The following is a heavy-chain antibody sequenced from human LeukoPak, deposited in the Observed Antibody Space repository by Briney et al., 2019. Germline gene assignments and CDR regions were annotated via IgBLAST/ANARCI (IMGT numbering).Heavy chain of an antibody. Sequence: PGGSLRLSCAASGFTFSSYWMSWVRQAPGKGLEWVANIKQDGSEKYYLDSVKGRFTISRDNAKNSLYLQMNSLRAEDTAVYYCARKFYDILTRWFDPWGQGTLVTVSS. J-gene: IGHJ5*02. D-gene: IGHD3-9*01. CDR2: IKQDGSEK. CDR3: ARKFYDILTRWFDP. CDR1: GFTFSSYW. V-gene: IGHV3-7*01.